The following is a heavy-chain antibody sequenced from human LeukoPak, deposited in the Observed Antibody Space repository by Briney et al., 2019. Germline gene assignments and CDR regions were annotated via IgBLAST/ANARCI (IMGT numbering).Heavy chain of an antibody. D-gene: IGHD3-22*01. CDR3: ARHGYYYDSSGVYYFDY. Sequence: PSETLSLTCTVSGGSISAYYWAWIRQPPGKGLEWIGYIYYSGSTNYNPSLKSRVTISVDTSKNQFSLKRSSVTAADTAVYYCARHGYYYDSSGVYYFDYWGQGTLVTVSS. CDR2: IYYSGST. CDR1: GGSISAYY. J-gene: IGHJ4*02. V-gene: IGHV4-59*08.